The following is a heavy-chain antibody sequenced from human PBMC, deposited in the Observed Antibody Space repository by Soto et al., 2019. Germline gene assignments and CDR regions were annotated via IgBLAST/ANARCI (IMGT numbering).Heavy chain of an antibody. V-gene: IGHV3-73*01. CDR1: GFTFGGSA. D-gene: IGHD2-21*01. Sequence: GGSLRLSCAASGFTFGGSAIHWVRQASGKGLEWVGRIRSKANSYATAYAASVKGRFTISRDDSKNTAYLQMNSLKTEDTAVYYGASLDMDRAAYFDYWGQGTLVTGS. CDR3: ASLDMDRAAYFDY. CDR2: IRSKANSYAT. J-gene: IGHJ4*02.